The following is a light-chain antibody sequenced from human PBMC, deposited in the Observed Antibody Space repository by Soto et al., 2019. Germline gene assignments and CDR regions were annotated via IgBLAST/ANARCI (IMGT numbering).Light chain of an antibody. V-gene: IGKV1-9*01. CDR3: QQRQRIPFT. Sequence: QLTQSPSSLSGSVGDRVTITFRSSQDVSRYLAWYQQKAGKAPKLLIYGASTLQSGVPSRFSVFGSGTEFTLTIRSLQSEDFATYHFQQRQRIPFTFVPGTSVD. CDR2: GAS. CDR1: QDVSRY. J-gene: IGKJ3*01.